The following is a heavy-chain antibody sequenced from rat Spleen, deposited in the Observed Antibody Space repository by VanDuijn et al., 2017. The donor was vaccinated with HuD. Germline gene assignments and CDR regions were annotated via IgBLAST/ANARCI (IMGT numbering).Heavy chain of an antibody. CDR3: ARQGNWARWFPY. CDR2: ISTSGGST. CDR1: GFTFSNYY. D-gene: IGHD4-6*01. V-gene: IGHV5-25*01. J-gene: IGHJ3*01. Sequence: EVQLVESGGGLVQPGRTLKLSCAASGFTFSNYYMAWVRQAPTKGLEWVASISTSGGSTYYRDSVKGRFTVSRDNAKSTLYLQMDSLRSEDTATYYCARQGNWARWFPYWGQGTLVTVSS.